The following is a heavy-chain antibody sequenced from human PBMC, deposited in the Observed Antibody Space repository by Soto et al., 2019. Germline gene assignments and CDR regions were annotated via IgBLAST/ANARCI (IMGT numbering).Heavy chain of an antibody. Sequence: QVQLQESGPGLVKPSETLSLTCTVSGGSISSYYWSWIRQPPGKGLEWIGYIYYSGSTNYNHSLKGRVTIAVDTSKNQFSLKLSSVTAADTAVYYCARGGWGIAVAGSDYWGQGTLVTVSS. J-gene: IGHJ4*02. CDR3: ARGGWGIAVAGSDY. D-gene: IGHD6-19*01. CDR1: GGSISSYY. CDR2: IYYSGST. V-gene: IGHV4-59*01.